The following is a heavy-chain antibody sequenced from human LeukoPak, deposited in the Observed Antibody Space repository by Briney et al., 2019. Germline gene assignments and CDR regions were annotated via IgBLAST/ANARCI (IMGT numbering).Heavy chain of an antibody. CDR1: GGSISSGGYS. D-gene: IGHD3-10*01. Sequence: SETLSLTCAVSGGSISSGGYSWSWIRQPPGKGLEWIGYIYHSGSPYYNPSLKSRVTISVDRSNNQFSLKLNSVTAADTAVYYCASGGGGYFDYWGQGTLVTVSS. J-gene: IGHJ4*02. CDR2: IYHSGSP. V-gene: IGHV4-30-2*01. CDR3: ASGGGGYFDY.